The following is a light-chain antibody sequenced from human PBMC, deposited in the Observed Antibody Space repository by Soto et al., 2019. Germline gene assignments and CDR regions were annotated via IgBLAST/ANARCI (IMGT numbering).Light chain of an antibody. CDR3: HQYGYSPIT. CDR1: RSVSSRY. CDR2: GAS. J-gene: IGKJ2*01. V-gene: IGKV3-20*01. Sequence: EIVLTQSPGTLSLSPGERATLSCRASRSVSSRYLAWYQQKPGQAPRLLIYGASSRATGIPDRFSGSGSGTDFTLTITGLEPAYFAVYHCHQYGYSPITFGQGTKLEIK.